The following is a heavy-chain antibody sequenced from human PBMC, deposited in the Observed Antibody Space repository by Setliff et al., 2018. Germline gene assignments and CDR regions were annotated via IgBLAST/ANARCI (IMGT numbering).Heavy chain of an antibody. CDR2: ISHSANK. CDR1: GGSISDNNYY. J-gene: IGHJ5*02. CDR3: AGYQGSGSNYKVVNWFDP. V-gene: IGHV4-39*01. D-gene: IGHD3-10*01. Sequence: PSETLSLTCTVSGGSISDNNYYWGWIRQSPGKELEWIGGISHSANKYYNPSFRSGVTIPVDMSKNQFSLQLSSVTAADTAVYYCAGYQGSGSNYKVVNWFDPWGQGTLVTVSS.